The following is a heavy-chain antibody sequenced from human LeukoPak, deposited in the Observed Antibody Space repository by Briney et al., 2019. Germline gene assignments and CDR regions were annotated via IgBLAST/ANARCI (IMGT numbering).Heavy chain of an antibody. CDR3: ARDNALIAAVVFDY. V-gene: IGHV4-61*02. CDR1: ADSISSGSYY. Sequence: SETLSLTCTVSADSISSGSYYWSWIRQAAGKGLEWIGRIHTSGNTNYNPSLKGRVTISLDTSKNQFSLKLTSVTAADTAVYYCARDNALIAAVVFDYWGQGTLVTVSS. CDR2: IHTSGNT. D-gene: IGHD6-13*01. J-gene: IGHJ4*02.